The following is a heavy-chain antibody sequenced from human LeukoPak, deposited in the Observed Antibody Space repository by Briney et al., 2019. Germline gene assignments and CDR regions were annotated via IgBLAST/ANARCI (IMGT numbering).Heavy chain of an antibody. J-gene: IGHJ6*03. CDR3: TTVVRVPAAKPPYYYMDV. D-gene: IGHD2-2*01. V-gene: IGHV3-15*01. CDR1: GFTFSDYY. Sequence: GGSLRLSCAASGFTFSDYYMSWIRQAPGKGLEWVGRIKSKTDGGTTDYAAPVKGRFTISRDDSKNTLYLQMNSLKTEDTAVYYCTTVVRVPAAKPPYYYMDVWGKGTTVTVSS. CDR2: IKSKTDGGTT.